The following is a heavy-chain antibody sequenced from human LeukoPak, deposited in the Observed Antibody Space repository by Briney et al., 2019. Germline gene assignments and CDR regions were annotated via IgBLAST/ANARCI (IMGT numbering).Heavy chain of an antibody. D-gene: IGHD3-22*01. J-gene: IGHJ4*02. Sequence: ASVKVSCKASGYTFTSYYMHWVRQAPGQGLEWMGIINPSGGSTSYAQKFQGRVTMTRDTSTSTVYMELSSLRAEDTAVYYCARSGVHYDSSGPFDYWGQGTLVTVSS. CDR2: INPSGGST. CDR1: GYTFTSYY. V-gene: IGHV1-46*01. CDR3: ARSGVHYDSSGPFDY.